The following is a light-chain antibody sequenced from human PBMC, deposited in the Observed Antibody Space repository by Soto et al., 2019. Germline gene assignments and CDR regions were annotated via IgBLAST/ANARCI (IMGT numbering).Light chain of an antibody. CDR2: DAP. J-gene: IGKJ1*01. CDR1: QTIDNT. CDR3: RQYGSSLWT. V-gene: IGKV3-20*01. Sequence: EIVMTQSPATLSLSPGERATLSCRASQTIDNTLAWYQRKPGQAPRLLIYDAPSRATGIPDRFSGSGSGTDFTLTISRLETEDFAVYYCRQYGSSLWTFGQGTKVDIK.